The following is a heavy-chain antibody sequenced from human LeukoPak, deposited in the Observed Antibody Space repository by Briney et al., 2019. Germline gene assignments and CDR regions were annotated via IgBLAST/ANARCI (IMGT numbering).Heavy chain of an antibody. CDR2: ISGSGGST. Sequence: GGSLRLSCAASGFTFSSYAMSWVRQAPGKGLEWISTISGSGGSTYYVDSVKGRFTISRDNAKNSLYLQMNSLRAEDTAVYYCAREKDSGTDAFDIWGQGTMVTVSS. J-gene: IGHJ3*02. CDR3: AREKDSGTDAFDI. CDR1: GFTFSSYA. V-gene: IGHV3-23*01. D-gene: IGHD3-10*01.